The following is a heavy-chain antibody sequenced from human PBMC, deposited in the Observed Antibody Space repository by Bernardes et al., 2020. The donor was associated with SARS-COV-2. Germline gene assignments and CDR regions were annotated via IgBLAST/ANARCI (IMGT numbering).Heavy chain of an antibody. CDR1: GYTFTGYY. Sequence: ASVKVSCKASGYTFTGYYMHWVRQAPGQGLEWMGWINPNSGGTNYAQKFQGRVTMTRDTSISTAYMELSRLRSDDTAVYYCASRTGTTRYYYYGMDVWGQGTTVTVSS. CDR2: INPNSGGT. CDR3: ASRTGTTRYYYYGMDV. J-gene: IGHJ6*02. D-gene: IGHD1-7*01. V-gene: IGHV1-2*02.